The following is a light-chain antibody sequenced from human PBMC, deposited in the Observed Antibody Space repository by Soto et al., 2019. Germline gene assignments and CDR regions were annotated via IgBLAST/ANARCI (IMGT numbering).Light chain of an antibody. J-gene: IGKJ1*01. CDR2: DAS. CDR1: QSISSW. V-gene: IGKV1-5*01. Sequence: DIQMTQSPSTLSASVGDRVSITCRASQSISSWLAWYQQKPGKAPQLLISDASSLESGVPSRFSGSGSGTEFTLPTSTLQPDDFPTYSSKKYKSHKGTFGKGPKGEIK. CDR3: KKYKSHKGT.